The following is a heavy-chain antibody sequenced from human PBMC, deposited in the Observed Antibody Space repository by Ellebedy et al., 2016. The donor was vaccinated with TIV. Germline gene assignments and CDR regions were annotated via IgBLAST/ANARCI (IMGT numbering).Heavy chain of an antibody. CDR3: ARVSCSSTSCYVTSFDY. V-gene: IGHV1-2*02. J-gene: IGHJ4*02. CDR2: INPNSGGT. CDR1: GYSFTASVYY. D-gene: IGHD2-2*01. Sequence: AASVKVSCKASGYSFTASVYYMHWVRQAPGQGLEWMGWINPNSGGTNYAQKFQGRVTMTRDTSINTAYMELSRLRSDDSAVYYCARVSCSSTSCYVTSFDYWGQGTLVTVSS.